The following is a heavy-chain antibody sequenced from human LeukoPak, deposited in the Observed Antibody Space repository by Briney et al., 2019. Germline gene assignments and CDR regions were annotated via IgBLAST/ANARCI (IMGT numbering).Heavy chain of an antibody. V-gene: IGHV3-23*01. CDR2: IIDIVGRT. CDR3: AKRGVVIRVILVGFHKEAYYFDS. D-gene: IGHD2-15*01. CDR1: GITLSSYG. Sequence: GGSLKLSCEVSGITLSSYGMSWVRQAPGKGLEWVAGIIDIVGRTNYADSVKGRFTISRDNPKNTLYLQMNSLRAEDTAVYFCAKRGVVIRVILVGFHKEAYYFDSWGQGALVTVSS. J-gene: IGHJ4*02.